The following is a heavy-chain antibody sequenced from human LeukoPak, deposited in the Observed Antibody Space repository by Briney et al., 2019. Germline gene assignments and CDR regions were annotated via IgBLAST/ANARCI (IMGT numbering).Heavy chain of an antibody. CDR3: ARDGGLGTIDY. D-gene: IGHD2-8*01. J-gene: IGHJ4*02. CDR1: GGSFSGYY. Sequence: PSETLSLTCAVYGGSFSGYYWSWIRQPPGKGLEWIGEINHSGSTNYNPSLKSRVTISVDTSKNQFSLKLSSVTAADTAVYYCARDGGLGTIDYWGQGTLVTVSS. CDR2: INHSGST. V-gene: IGHV4-34*01.